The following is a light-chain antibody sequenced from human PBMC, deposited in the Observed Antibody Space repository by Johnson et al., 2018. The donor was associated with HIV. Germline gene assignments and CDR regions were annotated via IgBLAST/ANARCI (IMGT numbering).Light chain of an antibody. V-gene: IGLV1-51*02. CDR1: SSDMGNYA. J-gene: IGLJ1*01. Sequence: QSVLTQPPSVSAAPGQKVTISCSGSSSDMGNYAVSWYQQLPGTAPKLLIYENNKRPSGIPDRFSGSKSGTSATLGLTGLPTGDEADYYCGTWDSSLSALYVFGTSTKVTVL. CDR2: ENN. CDR3: GTWDSSLSALYV.